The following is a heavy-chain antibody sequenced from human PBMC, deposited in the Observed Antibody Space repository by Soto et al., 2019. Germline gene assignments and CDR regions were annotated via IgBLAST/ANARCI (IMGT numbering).Heavy chain of an antibody. CDR2: IYYSGTT. D-gene: IGHD6-19*01. J-gene: IGHJ4*02. CDR1: GGSISSYY. Sequence: SETLSLTCTVFGGSISSYYWSWILQPPGKGLEWIGYIYYSGTTFYNPSLKSRVTLSVDTSKNQFSLKLSSVTAADTALYYCVRHAPYRSGWANRNDYWGQGTLVTVSS. CDR3: VRHAPYRSGWANRNDY. V-gene: IGHV4-59*08.